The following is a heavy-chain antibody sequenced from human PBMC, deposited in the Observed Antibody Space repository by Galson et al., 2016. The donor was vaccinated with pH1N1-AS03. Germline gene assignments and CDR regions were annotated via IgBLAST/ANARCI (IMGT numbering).Heavy chain of an antibody. J-gene: IGHJ4*02. CDR2: FIPIFGTA. V-gene: IGHV1-69*06. CDR1: EGTFSNFG. D-gene: IGHD3-22*01. CDR3: ARDNYYDTGAFYGHFDF. Sequence: SVKVSCKASEGTFSNFGISWVRQAPGQGLEWMGGFIPIFGTANVAQKFKGRVPITADNLELSSLRSDDTAVYYCARDNYYDTGAFYGHFDFWGQGTLLVVSS.